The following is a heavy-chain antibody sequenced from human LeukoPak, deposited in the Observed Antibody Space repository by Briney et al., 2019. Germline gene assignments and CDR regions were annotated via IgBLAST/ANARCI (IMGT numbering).Heavy chain of an antibody. V-gene: IGHV1-69*05. D-gene: IGHD6-13*01. CDR1: GGTFSSYA. Sequence: SVKVSCKASGGTFSSYAISWVRQAPGQGLEWMGGIIPIFGTANYAQKFQGRVTITTDESTSTAYMELSSLRSEDTAVYYCARVGAAAGRDYYYYMDVWGKGTTVTVSS. CDR3: ARVGAAAGRDYYYYMDV. J-gene: IGHJ6*03. CDR2: IIPIFGTA.